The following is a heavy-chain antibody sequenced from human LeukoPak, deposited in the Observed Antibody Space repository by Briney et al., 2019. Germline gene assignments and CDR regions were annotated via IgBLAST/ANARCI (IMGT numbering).Heavy chain of an antibody. CDR1: GDSISSGGYS. J-gene: IGHJ4*02. CDR3: ASSYYYDSSGYYPNVPFDY. V-gene: IGHV4-30-2*01. D-gene: IGHD3-22*01. Sequence: SQTLSLTCAVSGDSISSGGYSWSWIRQPPGKGLEWIGYIYHSGSTYYNPSLKSRVTISVDRSKNQFSLKLSSVTAADTAVYYCASSYYYDSSGYYPNVPFDYWGQGTLVTVSS. CDR2: IYHSGST.